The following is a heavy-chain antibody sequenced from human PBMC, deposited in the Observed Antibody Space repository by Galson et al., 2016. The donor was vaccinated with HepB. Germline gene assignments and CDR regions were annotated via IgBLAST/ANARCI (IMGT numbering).Heavy chain of an antibody. CDR3: AREPPGGNTYEFWFDL. D-gene: IGHD5-18*01. J-gene: IGHJ5*02. CDR1: RFTFSSYS. CDR2: ITSSGVT. V-gene: IGHV3-48*02. Sequence: SLRLSCAASRFTFSSYSMNWVRQAPGKGLEWISYITSSGVTMYADSVRGRFTISRDNAKSSLYLQMNSLRDEDTALYYCAREPPGGNTYEFWFDLWGQGTLVTVSS.